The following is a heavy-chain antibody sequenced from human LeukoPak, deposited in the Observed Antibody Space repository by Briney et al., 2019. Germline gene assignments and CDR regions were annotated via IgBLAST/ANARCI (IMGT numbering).Heavy chain of an antibody. Sequence: SETLSLTCAVYGGSFIGYYWSWIRQPPGKGLEWIGEINHSGSTNYNPSLKSRVTISVDTSKNQFSLKLSSVTAADTAVYYCARGLIGYYFDYWGQRTVVTVSS. D-gene: IGHD3-16*02. CDR3: ARGLIGYYFDY. V-gene: IGHV4-34*01. J-gene: IGHJ4*02. CDR1: GGSFIGYY. CDR2: INHSGST.